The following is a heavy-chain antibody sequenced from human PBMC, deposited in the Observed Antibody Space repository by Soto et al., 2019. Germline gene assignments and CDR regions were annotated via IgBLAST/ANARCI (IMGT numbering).Heavy chain of an antibody. J-gene: IGHJ4*02. CDR1: GFTFTSSA. CDR2: IVVGSGNT. CDR3: AAQADSSGYYGLLGTFDY. Sequence: SVKVSCKASGFTFTSSAVQWVRQARGQRLEWIGWIVVGSGNTNYAQKFQERVTITRDMSTSTAHMELSSLRSEDAAVYYCAAQADSSGYYGLLGTFDYWGQGTLVTVSS. D-gene: IGHD3-22*01. V-gene: IGHV1-58*01.